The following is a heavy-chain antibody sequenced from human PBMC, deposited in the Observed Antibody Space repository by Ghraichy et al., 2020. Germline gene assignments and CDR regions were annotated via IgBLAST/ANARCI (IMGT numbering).Heavy chain of an antibody. V-gene: IGHV3-30*03. CDR1: GFTFSSYA. D-gene: IGHD3-3*01. CDR2: ISFDGSKK. J-gene: IGHJ6*03. CDR3: ARAQASTIFGVVIIKAKMDSYCDMDV. Sequence: GGSLRLSCAASGFTFSSYAMHWVRQAPGKGLEWVAVISFDGSKKYYADSVKGRCTISRDNSKNTLYLQMNSLRAEDTAVYYCARAQASTIFGVVIIKAKMDSYCDMDVWGKGTTVTVSS.